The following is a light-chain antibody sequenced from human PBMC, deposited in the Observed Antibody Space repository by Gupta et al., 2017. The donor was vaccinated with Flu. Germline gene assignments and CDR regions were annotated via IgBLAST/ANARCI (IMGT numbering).Light chain of an antibody. CDR1: QYVTID. CDR3: LQYNSLPLS. V-gene: IGKV1-17*01. J-gene: IGKJ4*01. Sequence: GDRVTITCRASQYVTIDLGWYQQKPGKAPRRLIYGAATMQTGVPSRFRGSGFGTEFTLKITSLQPEDFATYYCLQYNSLPLSFGGGTKVEI. CDR2: GAA.